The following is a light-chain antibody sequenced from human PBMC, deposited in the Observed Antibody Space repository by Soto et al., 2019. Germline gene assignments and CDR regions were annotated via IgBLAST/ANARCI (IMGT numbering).Light chain of an antibody. CDR3: QQFGSPRT. J-gene: IGKJ1*01. V-gene: IGKV3-20*01. CDR2: GAS. Sequence: EVVLTQSPGTLSLSPGEKATLSRRASQSVSSNYLVWYQQKAGQAPRLLIYGASSRATGIPDRFSGSGSGTDFTLTISRLEPEDFAVYYCQQFGSPRTFGQGTKVEVK. CDR1: QSVSSNY.